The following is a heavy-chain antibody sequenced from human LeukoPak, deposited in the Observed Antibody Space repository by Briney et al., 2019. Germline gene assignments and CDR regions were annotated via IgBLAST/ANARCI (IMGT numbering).Heavy chain of an antibody. D-gene: IGHD2-2*01. CDR2: ISGSGGST. CDR3: AKYGHCSSTSCSSVYYYYGMDV. J-gene: IGHJ6*02. Sequence: GGSLRLSCAASGFTFSSYAMSWVRQAPGKGLEWVSAISGSGGSTYYADSVKGRFTISRDNSKNTLYLQMNSLRAEDTAVYYCAKYGHCSSTSCSSVYYYYGMDVWGQGTTVTVSS. V-gene: IGHV3-23*01. CDR1: GFTFSSYA.